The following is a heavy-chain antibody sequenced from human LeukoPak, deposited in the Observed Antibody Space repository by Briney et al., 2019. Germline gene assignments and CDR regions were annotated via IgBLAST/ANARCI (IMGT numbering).Heavy chain of an antibody. CDR1: GGSISSYY. D-gene: IGHD5-18*01. CDR2: IYYSGST. Sequence: SETLSLTCTVSGGSISSYYWSWIRQPPGKGLEWIGYIYYSGSTNYSPSLKSRVTISVDTSKNQFSLKLSSVTAADTAVYYCARRGDTAFDYWGQGTLVTVSS. V-gene: IGHV4-59*08. J-gene: IGHJ4*02. CDR3: ARRGDTAFDY.